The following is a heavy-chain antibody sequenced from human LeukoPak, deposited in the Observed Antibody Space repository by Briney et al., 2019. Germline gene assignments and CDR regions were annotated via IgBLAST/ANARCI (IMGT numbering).Heavy chain of an antibody. CDR3: ARDPPLRAAAGTFY. J-gene: IGHJ4*02. D-gene: IGHD6-13*01. CDR1: GYTFTSYA. CDR2: INAGNGNT. Sequence: ASVKVSCKASGYTFTSYAMHWVRQAPGQRLEWMGWINAGNGNTKYSQKYQGRVTITRDISASTAYMELSSLRSEDTAVYYCARDPPLRAAAGTFYWGQGTLVTVSS. V-gene: IGHV1-3*01.